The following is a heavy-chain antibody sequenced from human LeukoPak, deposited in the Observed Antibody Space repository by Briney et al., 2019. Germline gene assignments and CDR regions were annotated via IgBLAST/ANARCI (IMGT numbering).Heavy chain of an antibody. CDR3: ARELLYYFDY. CDR2: ISYDGSNK. Sequence: GGSLRLSCAASGFTFSSYAMHWVRQAPGKGLEWVAVISYDGSNKYYADSVKGRFTISRDNSKNTLYLQMNSLRAGDTAVYYCARELLYYFDYWGQGTLVTVSS. V-gene: IGHV3-30-3*01. CDR1: GFTFSSYA. D-gene: IGHD2-15*01. J-gene: IGHJ4*02.